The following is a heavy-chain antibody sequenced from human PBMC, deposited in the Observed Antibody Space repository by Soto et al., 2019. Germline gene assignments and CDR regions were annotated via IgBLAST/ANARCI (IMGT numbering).Heavy chain of an antibody. CDR3: ARERDSRGYLNAFDI. D-gene: IGHD3-22*01. V-gene: IGHV4-31*03. CDR1: GGSISSGGYY. CDR2: IYYSGST. J-gene: IGHJ3*02. Sequence: SETLSLTCTVSGGSISSGGYYWSWIRQHPGKGLEWIGYIYYSGSTYYNPSLKSRVTISVDTSKNQFSLKLSSVTAADTAVYYCARERDSRGYLNAFDIWGQGTMVIVSS.